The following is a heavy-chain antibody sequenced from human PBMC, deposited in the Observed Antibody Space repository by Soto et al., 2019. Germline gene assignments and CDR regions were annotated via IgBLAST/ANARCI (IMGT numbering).Heavy chain of an antibody. J-gene: IGHJ4*02. CDR2: INHSGST. V-gene: IGHV4-34*01. D-gene: IGHD3-16*02. CDR1: GGSFSGYY. Sequence: QVQLQQWGAGLLKPSETLSLTCAVYGGSFSGYYWSWIRQPPGKGLEWIGEINHSGSTNYNPSLKSRVTISVDKSGNQVSLELTSVAAADTAVYYCARGVSYRWVYWGQGTLVTVSS. CDR3: ARGVSYRWVY.